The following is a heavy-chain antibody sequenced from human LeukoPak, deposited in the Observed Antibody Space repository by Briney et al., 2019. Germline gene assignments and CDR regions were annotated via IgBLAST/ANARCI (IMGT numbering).Heavy chain of an antibody. V-gene: IGHV4-39*01. CDR1: GGSINSPRYY. D-gene: IGHD3-10*01. Sequence: PSETLSLTCSVSGGSINSPRYYWAWIRQPPGKGLEWIGNIYYSGYTHYNPSLGSRLTISVDTSKNQFSLNLSSVTAADTAVYYCAPMIRGPLGWFDPWGQGALVTVSS. J-gene: IGHJ5*02. CDR3: APMIRGPLGWFDP. CDR2: IYYSGYT.